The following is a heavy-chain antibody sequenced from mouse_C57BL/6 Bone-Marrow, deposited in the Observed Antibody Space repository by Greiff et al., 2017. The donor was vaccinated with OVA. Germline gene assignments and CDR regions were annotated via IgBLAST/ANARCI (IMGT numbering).Heavy chain of an antibody. D-gene: IGHD1-2*01. Sequence: QVQLQQPGAELVKPGASVKLSCKASGYTFTSYWMHWVKQRPGQGLEWIGMIHPNSGSTNYNEKFKSKATLTVDKSSSTAYMQLSSLTSEDSAVYDCARRRLLRLWFAYWGQGTLVTVSA. J-gene: IGHJ3*01. CDR1: GYTFTSYW. CDR2: IHPNSGST. CDR3: ARRRLLRLWFAY. V-gene: IGHV1-64*01.